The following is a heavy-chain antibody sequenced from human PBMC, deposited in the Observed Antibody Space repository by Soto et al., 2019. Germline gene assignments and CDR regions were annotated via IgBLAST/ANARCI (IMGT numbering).Heavy chain of an antibody. V-gene: IGHV3-23*01. Sequence: PGGSLRLSCAASGFTFSSYAMSWVRQAPGKGLEWVSSISDNGGSTYYADSVKGRFTISRDNSKNTLYLQMNSLRAEDTAVYYCARDPSDFWSRYYTGAWGQGTLVTVSS. CDR3: ARDPSDFWSRYYTGA. D-gene: IGHD3-3*01. J-gene: IGHJ5*02. CDR2: ISDNGGST. CDR1: GFTFSSYA.